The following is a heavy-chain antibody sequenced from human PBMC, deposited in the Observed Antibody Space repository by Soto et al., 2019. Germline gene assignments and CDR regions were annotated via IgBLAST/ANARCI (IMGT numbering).Heavy chain of an antibody. CDR3: ARDSPYSSTDFDY. CDR2: ISSSSSYI. V-gene: IGHV3-21*01. J-gene: IGHJ4*02. D-gene: IGHD6-13*01. CDR1: GFTFSSYS. Sequence: GGSLRLSCAASGFTFSSYSMNWVRQAPGKGLEWVSSISSSSSYIYYADSVKGRFTISRDNAKNSLYLQMNSLRAEDTAVYYCARDSPYSSTDFDYWGQGTLVTVSS.